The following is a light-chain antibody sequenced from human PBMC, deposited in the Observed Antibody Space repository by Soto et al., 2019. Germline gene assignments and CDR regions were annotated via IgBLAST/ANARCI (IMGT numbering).Light chain of an antibody. CDR1: QSLLHSNGFNN. V-gene: IGKV2-28*01. Sequence: EIVVTQSPLSLPVILGESASISCRSSQSLLHSNGFNNLDWYLQRPGQSPQLLIYMASSRASGVPDRFSGSGSGTDFTLTITSVEADDVGVYYCMQAVQTPWSFGQGTKVEIK. CDR3: MQAVQTPWS. CDR2: MAS. J-gene: IGKJ1*01.